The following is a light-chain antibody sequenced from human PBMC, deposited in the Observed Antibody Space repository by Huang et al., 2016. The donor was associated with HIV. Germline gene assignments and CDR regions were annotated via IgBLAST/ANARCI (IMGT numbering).Light chain of an antibody. CDR3: QQSHTTPHT. Sequence: DIQITQSPSSLSASVGDRVTITCRTSDNLVNSLNWYQQKSGAAPVLLIYGASNLQTGVSSRFSGGGSGTHFTLTITNLRPEDFATYYCQQSHTTPHTFGQGTRLE. V-gene: IGKV1-39*01. CDR2: GAS. CDR1: DNLVNS. J-gene: IGKJ2*01.